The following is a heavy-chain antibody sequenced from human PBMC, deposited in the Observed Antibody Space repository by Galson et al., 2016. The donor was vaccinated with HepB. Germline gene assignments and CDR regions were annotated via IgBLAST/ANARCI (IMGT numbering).Heavy chain of an antibody. D-gene: IGHD6-19*01. Sequence: SLRLSCAASGFSISIYSMNWVRQAPGKGLEWVSAIRGSGTGTSYTDSVKGRFTISRDNSKNTLYLQMNSLRAEDAAVYYCAQISRVGYNSGWGGSFDIWGRGTMVTVSA. CDR3: AQISRVGYNSGWGGSFDI. V-gene: IGHV3-23*01. CDR2: IRGSGTGT. CDR1: GFSISIYS. J-gene: IGHJ3*02.